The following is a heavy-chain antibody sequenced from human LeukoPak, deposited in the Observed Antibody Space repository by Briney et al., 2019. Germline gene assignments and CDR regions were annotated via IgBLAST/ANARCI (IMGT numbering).Heavy chain of an antibody. CDR3: ARDRDDSSGYPDYYYGMDV. V-gene: IGHV3-11*01. CDR2: ISSSGSTI. J-gene: IGHJ6*02. D-gene: IGHD3-22*01. CDR1: GFTFSDYY. Sequence: GGSLRLSCAASGFTFSDYYMSWIRQAPGKGLEWVSYISSSGSTIYYADSVKGRFTISRDNAKNSLYLQMNSLRAEDMAVYYCARDRDDSSGYPDYYYGMDVWGQGTTVTVSS.